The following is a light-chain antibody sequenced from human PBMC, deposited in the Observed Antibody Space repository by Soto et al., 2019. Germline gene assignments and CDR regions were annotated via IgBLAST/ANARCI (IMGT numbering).Light chain of an antibody. Sequence: DIQMTQSPSTLSASAGDRVTITCRASQSISSWLAWYQQKPGKAPKLLIYDASSLESGVPSRFSGSGSGTEFTLTISSLQPDDFATYYCQQYNSYSPETFGQGTKVEIK. J-gene: IGKJ1*01. CDR2: DAS. CDR3: QQYNSYSPET. CDR1: QSISSW. V-gene: IGKV1-5*01.